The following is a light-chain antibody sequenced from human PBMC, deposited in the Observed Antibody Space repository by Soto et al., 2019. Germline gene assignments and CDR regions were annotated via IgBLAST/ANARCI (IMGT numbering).Light chain of an antibody. Sequence: DIVMTQSPLSLPVTPGEAGSGSCISIESLLHNNGYNYLDWYLQKPGQSPQLLIYLGSNRASGVPDRFSGSGSGTDFTLKISRVEAEDVGVYYCMQALQTRTFGQGTKVDIK. CDR3: MQALQTRT. CDR2: LGS. V-gene: IGKV2-28*01. J-gene: IGKJ1*01. CDR1: ESLLHNNGYNY.